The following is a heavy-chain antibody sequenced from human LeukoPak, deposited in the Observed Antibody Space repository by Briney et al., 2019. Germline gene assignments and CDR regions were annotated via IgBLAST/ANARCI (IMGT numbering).Heavy chain of an antibody. CDR3: ARDASSSRTDY. Sequence: GGSLRLSCAASGFTFSSYWMHWVRQAPGKGLVWVSRINSDGSSTSYADSVKGRFTISRDSAKNSLYLQMNSLRAEDTAVYYCARDASSSRTDYWGQGTLVTVSS. V-gene: IGHV3-74*01. D-gene: IGHD6-13*01. CDR2: INSDGSST. CDR1: GFTFSSYW. J-gene: IGHJ4*02.